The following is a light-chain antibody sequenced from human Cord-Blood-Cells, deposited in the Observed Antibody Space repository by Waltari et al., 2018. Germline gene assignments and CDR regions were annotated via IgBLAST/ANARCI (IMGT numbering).Light chain of an antibody. V-gene: IGKV1-39*01. CDR2: AAS. Sequence: DIQMTQSPSSLSASVGDRVTITCRASQSISSYLNWYQQKPGKAPKLLIYAASSLHSGVPSRFSGSGSGTDFTLTISSLQPEDFATYYCQQSYSTSWTFGQGTNVEIK. CDR3: QQSYSTSWT. CDR1: QSISSY. J-gene: IGKJ1*01.